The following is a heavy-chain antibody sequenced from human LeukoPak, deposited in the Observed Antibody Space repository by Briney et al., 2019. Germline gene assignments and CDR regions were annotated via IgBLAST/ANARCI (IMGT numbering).Heavy chain of an antibody. CDR1: GYSFSSYW. CDR3: AGSIETGAFDL. CDR2: IYPSDSHT. V-gene: IGHV5-51*01. D-gene: IGHD2/OR15-2a*01. Sequence: GESPKISCKGSGYSFSSYWIGWVRQMPGKGLEWMGIIYPSDSHTSYSPSFQGQVTISAGKSITTAYLQWSSLKASDTAMYYCAGSIETGAFDLWAQSTLVPVSS. J-gene: IGHJ4*02.